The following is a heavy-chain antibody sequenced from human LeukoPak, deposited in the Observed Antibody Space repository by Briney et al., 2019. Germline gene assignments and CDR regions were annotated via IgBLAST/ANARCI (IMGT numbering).Heavy chain of an antibody. CDR3: ARDLLWFGELYRWFDP. J-gene: IGHJ5*02. V-gene: IGHV4-61*02. CDR2: MYASGSS. D-gene: IGHD3-10*01. CDR1: GGSISSVSDY. Sequence: SETLSLTCSVSGGSISSVSDYWNWIRQPAGKGLEWIGRMYASGSSNYNPSLKSRVTISVDTSKNQFSLKLSSVTAADTAVYYCARDLLWFGELYRWFDPWGQGTLVTVSS.